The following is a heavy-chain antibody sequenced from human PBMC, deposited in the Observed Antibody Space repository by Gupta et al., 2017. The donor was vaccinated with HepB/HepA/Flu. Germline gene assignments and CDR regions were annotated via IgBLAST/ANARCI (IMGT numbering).Heavy chain of an antibody. J-gene: IGHJ4*02. V-gene: IGHV3-33*01. CDR1: GFTSSSFG. Sequence: QVQLVEAGGGVVQHGRSLRLSCAASGFTSSSFGMQWVRQAPGKGLEWVAVIWYDGSNKYYADSVKGRFTISRDNSKNTLYLQMNSLRAEDTAVYYCARMASSGWSFDYWGQGTLVTVSS. D-gene: IGHD6-19*01. CDR3: ARMASSGWSFDY. CDR2: IWYDGSNK.